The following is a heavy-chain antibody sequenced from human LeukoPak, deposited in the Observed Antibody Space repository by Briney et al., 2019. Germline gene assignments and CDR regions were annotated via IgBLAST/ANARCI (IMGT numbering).Heavy chain of an antibody. Sequence: AGSLTLSWAASGFTLSNFAMSWVRQAPGKGLEWVSTISGSGGSTFYADSVKGRFTISRDNSKNTLFLQMNGLRAEDTAIYYCAKAGSSGWSSSGGDYWGQGSLVTVS. CDR1: GFTLSNFA. D-gene: IGHD6-19*01. J-gene: IGHJ4*02. CDR2: ISGSGGST. CDR3: AKAGSSGWSSSGGDY. V-gene: IGHV3-23*01.